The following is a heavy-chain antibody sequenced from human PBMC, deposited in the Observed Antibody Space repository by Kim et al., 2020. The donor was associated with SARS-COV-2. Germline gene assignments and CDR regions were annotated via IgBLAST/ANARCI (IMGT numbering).Heavy chain of an antibody. V-gene: IGHV3-13*01. J-gene: IGHJ6*03. D-gene: IGHD1-20*01. CDR2: IGTAGDT. CDR3: ARGAVTGTRLRYYYYMDV. CDR1: GFTFSDYR. Sequence: GGSLRLSCVAFGFTFSDYRMNWVRQATGKGLEWVSAIGTAGDTYYPGSVKGRFTISRENAKNSLYLQMNSLRAGDTAVYYCARGAVTGTRLRYYYYMDV.